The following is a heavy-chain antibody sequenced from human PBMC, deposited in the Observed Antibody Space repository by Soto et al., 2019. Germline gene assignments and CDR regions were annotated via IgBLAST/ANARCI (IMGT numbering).Heavy chain of an antibody. J-gene: IGHJ3*01. CDR1: GCSISSGDSY. CDR3: ARDTWSDTAMERNAFDV. D-gene: IGHD5-18*01. Sequence: QVQLQESGPGVVKPSQTLSLTCSVSGCSISSGDSYWSWIRQSPGQGLEWIGYIFYSGFTYYNPSLKSRVSMSLDTSKNQFYLKLTSVTAADTAVYYCARDTWSDTAMERNAFDVWGQGTMVIVSS. CDR2: IFYSGFT. V-gene: IGHV4-30-4*01.